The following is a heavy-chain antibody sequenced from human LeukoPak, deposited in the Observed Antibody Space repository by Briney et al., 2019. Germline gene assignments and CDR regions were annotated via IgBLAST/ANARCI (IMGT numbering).Heavy chain of an antibody. J-gene: IGHJ4*02. CDR2: INPSGGST. Sequence: ASVPVSFQASGYSFTINYMHWVRQPPGQGLEWMGIINPSGGSTTYAKKFQGRVTMTNDTSTSKEYLELSSLRSEDTAVYYCAREGYDILTGYPMFDYWGQGTLVSVSS. CDR1: GYSFTINY. D-gene: IGHD3-9*01. CDR3: AREGYDILTGYPMFDY. V-gene: IGHV1-46*01.